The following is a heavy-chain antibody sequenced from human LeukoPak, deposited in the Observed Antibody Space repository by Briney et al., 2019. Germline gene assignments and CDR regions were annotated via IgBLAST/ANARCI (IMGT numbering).Heavy chain of an antibody. D-gene: IGHD3-3*01. CDR2: ISYDGSNK. V-gene: IGHV3-30*03. Sequence: GRSLRLSCAASGFTFSSYGMHWVRQAPGKGLEWVAVISYDGSNKYYADSVKGRFTISRDNSKNTLYLQMNSLRAEDTAVYYCARARIHVLRFLEWSPQNYWGQGTLVTVSS. J-gene: IGHJ4*02. CDR3: ARARIHVLRFLEWSPQNY. CDR1: GFTFSSYG.